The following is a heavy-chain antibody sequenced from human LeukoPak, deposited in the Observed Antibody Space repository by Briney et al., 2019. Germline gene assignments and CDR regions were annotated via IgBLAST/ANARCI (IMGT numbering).Heavy chain of an antibody. CDR1: GFTFSGYG. V-gene: IGHV3-33*01. Sequence: GRSLRLSCAASGFTFSGYGIHWVRQAPGKGLEWVAFLSYDGSNKFYADSVKGRFTISRDNSENTLHLQMNSLKDEDTAVYYCARGLYKNGWYYFDYWGQGTLVTVSS. CDR2: LSYDGSNK. D-gene: IGHD6-19*01. CDR3: ARGLYKNGWYYFDY. J-gene: IGHJ4*02.